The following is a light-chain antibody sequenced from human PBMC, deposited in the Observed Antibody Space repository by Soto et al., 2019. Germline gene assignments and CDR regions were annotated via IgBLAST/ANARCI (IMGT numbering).Light chain of an antibody. V-gene: IGLV1-44*01. CDR1: SSNTGTNS. J-gene: IGLJ1*01. CDR3: QAGDDTLNPKV. CDR2: SNN. Sequence: QSALTQPPSASGTPGQRVTISCSGGSSNTGTNSVNWYQQLPGTAPKLLIYSNNQRPSGVPDRFSGSKSGTSASLAISGFQFEDEAVNYGQAGDDTLNPKVFGTGPRSPS.